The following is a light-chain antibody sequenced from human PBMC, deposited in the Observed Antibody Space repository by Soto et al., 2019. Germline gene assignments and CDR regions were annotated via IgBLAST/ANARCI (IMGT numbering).Light chain of an antibody. V-gene: IGKV1-5*03. Sequence: DIEMTQSPSTLSASVGDRVTITCRASQSISSLFAWYQQKPGKAPRLLIYDASSLESGVPSRASGSGSGKEFTLTISSLQTEDIATYYCQQYDNLPRTWTFGHGTKVDI. CDR3: QQYDNLPRTWT. CDR2: DAS. J-gene: IGKJ1*01. CDR1: QSISSL.